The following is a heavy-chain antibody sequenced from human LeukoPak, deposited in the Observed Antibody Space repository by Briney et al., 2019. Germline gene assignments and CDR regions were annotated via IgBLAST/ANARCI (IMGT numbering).Heavy chain of an antibody. Sequence: PSETLSLTCAVYGGSFSGYYWSWIRQPPGKGLEWIGEINHSGSTNYNPSLKSRVTISVDTSKNQFSLKLSSVTAADTAVYYCAGSGYYDSSGHRPGRDYWGQGTLATVSS. D-gene: IGHD3-22*01. CDR1: GGSFSGYY. J-gene: IGHJ4*02. CDR2: INHSGST. V-gene: IGHV4-34*01. CDR3: AGSGYYDSSGHRPGRDY.